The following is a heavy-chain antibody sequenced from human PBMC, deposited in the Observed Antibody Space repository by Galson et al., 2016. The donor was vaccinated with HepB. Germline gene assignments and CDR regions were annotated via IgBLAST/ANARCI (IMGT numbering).Heavy chain of an antibody. D-gene: IGHD5-24*01. Sequence: SLRLSCAASGFTFRSYWMSWVRQTPEKRLEWVAGIKHDGSEEYYVDSVKGRFTISRDNAKNSLYLQMNSLRDEDTAVYYCARDVFEENYNFDCWGQGTLVTVSS. V-gene: IGHV3-7*01. J-gene: IGHJ4*02. CDR2: IKHDGSEE. CDR1: GFTFRSYW. CDR3: ARDVFEENYNFDC.